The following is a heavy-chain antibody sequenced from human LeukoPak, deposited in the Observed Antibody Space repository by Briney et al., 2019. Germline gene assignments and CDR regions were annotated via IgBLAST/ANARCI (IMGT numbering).Heavy chain of an antibody. J-gene: IGHJ4*02. D-gene: IGHD1-14*01. Sequence: GGSLRLSCAASGFTFSNHAMTWVRQAPGKGLEWVSVISGGSTSEYYADSVKGRFTISRDNSKNTLYLKMNSLRPEDTAVYYCAKVNQDPPYCLDYWGQGTLVSVSS. CDR1: GFTFSNHA. CDR2: ISGGSTSE. V-gene: IGHV3-23*01. CDR3: AKVNQDPPYCLDY.